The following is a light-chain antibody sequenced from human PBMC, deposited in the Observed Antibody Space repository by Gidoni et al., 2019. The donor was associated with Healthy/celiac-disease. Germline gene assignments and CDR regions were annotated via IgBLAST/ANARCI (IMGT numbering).Light chain of an antibody. Sequence: QPALTQPASVSGSPGQSITISCTGNSSDVGGYNYVSWYQQRPGKAPKLMIYEVSNRPSGVSNRFSGSKSGNTASLTISGLQAEDEADYYCSSYTSSSTLGVFGGGTKLTVL. V-gene: IGLV2-14*01. CDR1: SSDVGGYNY. CDR3: SSYTSSSTLGV. CDR2: EVS. J-gene: IGLJ3*02.